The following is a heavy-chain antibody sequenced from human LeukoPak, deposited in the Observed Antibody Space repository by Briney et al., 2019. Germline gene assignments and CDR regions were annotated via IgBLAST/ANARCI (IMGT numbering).Heavy chain of an antibody. CDR2: LSHTGST. CDR1: GGSFSAFY. CDR3: ARVSSSWYQDWYFDL. V-gene: IGHV4-34*01. D-gene: IGHD6-13*01. Sequence: PSETLSLTCTVSGGSFSAFYWSWIRQPPGEGLEWVGELSHTGSTNYNPSLKSRVTISVDTSKNQFSLKLSSVTAADTAVYYCARVSSSWYQDWYFDLWGRGTLVTVSS. J-gene: IGHJ2*01.